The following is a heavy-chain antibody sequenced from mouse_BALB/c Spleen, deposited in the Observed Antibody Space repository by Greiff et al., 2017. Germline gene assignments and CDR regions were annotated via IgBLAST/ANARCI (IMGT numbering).Heavy chain of an antibody. Sequence: DVQLQESGGGLVKPGGSLKLSCAASGFTFSDYYMYWVRQTPEKRLEWVATISDGGSYTYYPDSVKGRFTISRDNAKNNLYLQMSSLKSEDTAMYYCAREQYFDVWGAGTTVTVSS. V-gene: IGHV5-4*02. CDR2: ISDGGSYT. CDR1: GFTFSDYY. CDR3: AREQYFDV. J-gene: IGHJ1*01.